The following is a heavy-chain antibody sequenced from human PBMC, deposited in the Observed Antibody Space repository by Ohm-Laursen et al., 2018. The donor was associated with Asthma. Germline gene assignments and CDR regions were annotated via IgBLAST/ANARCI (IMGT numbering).Heavy chain of an antibody. CDR1: GGSISSSTYY. D-gene: IGHD4-17*01. V-gene: IGHV4-39*01. Sequence: SDTLSLTCTVSGGSISSSTYYWGWIRQPPGKGLEWIGSIYYSGSTYYNPSLKSRVTISVDTSKNQFSLKLSSVTAADTAVYYCARASDYGDFPFDPWGQGTLATVSS. CDR3: ARASDYGDFPFDP. J-gene: IGHJ5*02. CDR2: IYYSGST.